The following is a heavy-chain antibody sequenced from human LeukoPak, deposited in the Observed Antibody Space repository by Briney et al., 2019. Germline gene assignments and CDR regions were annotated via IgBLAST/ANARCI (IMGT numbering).Heavy chain of an antibody. J-gene: IGHJ6*02. CDR2: IYHSGST. CDR3: ARNDYSNSYYYGMDV. Sequence: PSETLSLTCAVSGGSISSGGYSWSWIRQPPGKGLEWIGYIYHSGSTYYNPSLKSRVTISVDTSKNQFSLKLSSVTAADTAVYYCARNDYSNSYYYGMDVWGQGTTVAVSS. D-gene: IGHD4-11*01. CDR1: GGSISSGGYS. V-gene: IGHV4-30-2*01.